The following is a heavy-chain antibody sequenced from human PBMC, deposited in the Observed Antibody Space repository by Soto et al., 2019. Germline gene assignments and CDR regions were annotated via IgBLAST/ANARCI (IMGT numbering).Heavy chain of an antibody. CDR2: IYYSGST. J-gene: IGHJ5*02. CDR1: GDSISNYY. V-gene: IGHV4-59*01. D-gene: IGHD6-13*01. Sequence: PSETLSLTCVVSGDSISNYYWRWIRQPPGKGLEWIGYIYYSGSTNYNPSLKSRVTISVDTSKNQFSLKLSSVTAADTAVYYCAREFRIAAANWFDPWGQGTLVTVSS. CDR3: AREFRIAAANWFDP.